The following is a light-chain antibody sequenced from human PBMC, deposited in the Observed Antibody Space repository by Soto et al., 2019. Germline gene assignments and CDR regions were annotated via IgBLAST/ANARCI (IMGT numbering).Light chain of an antibody. CDR1: QNVDIN. J-gene: IGKJ2*01. CDR2: GAS. CDR3: QQYNKWPSYT. Sequence: EIVMTQSPATLSVSPGERVTLSCRASQNVDINVAWYQQKAGHAPRLLMYGASVRAKGVPARISGSGSGTEFTLTISSLQDEDFAVYYCQQYNKWPSYTFGQGTKLEIK. V-gene: IGKV3-15*01.